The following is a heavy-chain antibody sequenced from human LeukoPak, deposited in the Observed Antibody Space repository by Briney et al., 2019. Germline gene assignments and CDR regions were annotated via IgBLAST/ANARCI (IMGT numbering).Heavy chain of an antibody. D-gene: IGHD3-10*01. Sequence: PGGSLRLSCAASGFTVSSNYMSWVRQAPGKGLEWVSVIYSGGSTYYADSVKGRFTISRDNSKNTLYLQMNSLRAEDTAVYYCARRAVVRGVGVRHFDYWGQGTLVTVSS. V-gene: IGHV3-66*01. J-gene: IGHJ4*02. CDR1: GFTVSSNY. CDR2: IYSGGST. CDR3: ARRAVVRGVGVRHFDY.